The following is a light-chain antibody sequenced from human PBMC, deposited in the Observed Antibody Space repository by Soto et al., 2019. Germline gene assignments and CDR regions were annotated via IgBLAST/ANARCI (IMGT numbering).Light chain of an antibody. CDR1: QSVLYSSNNKNY. Sequence: DIVMTQSPDSLAVSLGERATINCKSSQSVLYSSNNKNYLAWYQQKPGQPPKLLIYWASTRESGVPDRFSASGSGTDFTLTISSLQAEDVAVYYCQQYYSTFWTFGQGTKVEIK. CDR3: QQYYSTFWT. CDR2: WAS. J-gene: IGKJ1*01. V-gene: IGKV4-1*01.